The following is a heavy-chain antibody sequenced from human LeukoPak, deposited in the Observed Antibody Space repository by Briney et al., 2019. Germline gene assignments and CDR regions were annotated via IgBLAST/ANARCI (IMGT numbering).Heavy chain of an antibody. CDR2: ISGSGGST. Sequence: GGSLRLSCAASGFTFSSYAMSWVRQAPGKGLEWVSAISGSGGSTYYADSVKGRFTISRDNSKNTLYLQMNSLRAEDTAVYYCARSVGDTTCNDYWGQGTLVTVSS. V-gene: IGHV3-23*01. CDR1: GFTFSSYA. J-gene: IGHJ4*02. CDR3: ARSVGDTTCNDY. D-gene: IGHD1-26*01.